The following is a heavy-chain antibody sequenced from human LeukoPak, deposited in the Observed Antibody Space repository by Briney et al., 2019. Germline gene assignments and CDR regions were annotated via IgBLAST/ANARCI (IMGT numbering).Heavy chain of an antibody. D-gene: IGHD3-10*01. J-gene: IGHJ5*02. CDR1: GFTFSSYA. Sequence: GSLRLSCAASGFTFSSYAMSWIRQPPGKGPELNWEINHSGSTNYNPSLKSRVTISVDTSKNQFSLKLSSVTAADTAVYYCARSTWFGELLFNWFDPWGQGTLVTVSS. CDR2: INHSGST. CDR3: ARSTWFGELLFNWFDP. V-gene: IGHV4-34*01.